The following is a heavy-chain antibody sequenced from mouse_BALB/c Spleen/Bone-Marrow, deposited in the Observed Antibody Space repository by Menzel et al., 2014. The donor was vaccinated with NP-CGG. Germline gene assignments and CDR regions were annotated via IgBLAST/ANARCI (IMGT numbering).Heavy chain of an antibody. CDR3: ARLGYYGYFDY. Sequence: EVKVIESGGGLVQPGGSLKLSCAASGFDFSRYWMSWVRQAPGKGLEWIREINPDSSTINYTPSLKDKFIISRDNAKNTLYLQMSKVRSEDTALYYCARLGYYGYFDYWGQGTSLTVSS. D-gene: IGHD2-3*01. CDR2: INPDSSTI. CDR1: GFDFSRYW. V-gene: IGHV4-1*02. J-gene: IGHJ2*02.